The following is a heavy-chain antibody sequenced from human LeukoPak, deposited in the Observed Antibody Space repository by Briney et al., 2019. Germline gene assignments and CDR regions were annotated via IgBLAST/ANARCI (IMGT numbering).Heavy chain of an antibody. CDR1: GFTFSSYG. D-gene: IGHD3-22*01. J-gene: IGHJ3*02. CDR3: AEDSNYYDSSGQDAFDI. Sequence: GGSLRLSCAASGFTFSSYGMHWVRQAPGKGLEWVAVISYDGSNKYYADSVKGRFTISRDNSKNTLYLQMNSLRAEDTAVYYCAEDSNYYDSSGQDAFDIWGQGTMVTVSS. CDR2: ISYDGSNK. V-gene: IGHV3-30*18.